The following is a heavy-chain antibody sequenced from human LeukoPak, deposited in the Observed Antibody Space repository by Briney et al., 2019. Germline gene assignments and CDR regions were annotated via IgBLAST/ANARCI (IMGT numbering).Heavy chain of an antibody. CDR3: ARDGEGYCGGDCYFDY. J-gene: IGHJ4*02. V-gene: IGHV1-18*01. CDR2: ISAYNGNT. Sequence: ASVKDSCKASGYTFTSYGISWVRQAPGQGLEWMGWISAYNGNTNYAQKLQGRVTMTTDTSTSTAYMELRSLRSDDTAVYYCARDGEGYCGGDCYFDYWGQGTLVTVSS. CDR1: GYTFTSYG. D-gene: IGHD2-21*02.